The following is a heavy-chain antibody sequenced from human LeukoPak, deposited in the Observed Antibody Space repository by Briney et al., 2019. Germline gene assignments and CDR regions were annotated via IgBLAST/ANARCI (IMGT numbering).Heavy chain of an antibody. V-gene: IGHV3-9*01. J-gene: IGHJ3*02. CDR2: ISWNSGSI. D-gene: IGHD6-19*01. CDR1: GFTFDDYA. Sequence: PGRSLRLSCAASGFTFDDYAMHWVRQAPGKGLEWVSGISWNSGSIGYADSVKGRFTISRDNAKNPLYLQMNSLRAEDTALYYCAKDMASSSGLGFDIWGQGTMVTVSS. CDR3: AKDMASSSGLGFDI.